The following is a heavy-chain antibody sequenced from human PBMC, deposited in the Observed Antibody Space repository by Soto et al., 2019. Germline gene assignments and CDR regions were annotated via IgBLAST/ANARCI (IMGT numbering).Heavy chain of an antibody. Sequence: GGSLRLSCATSGFTFSKAWVGWVRQAPGKGLEWVGRIMSKTDGGTTDYAAPVKGRFTISRDDSKSTLYLQMNSLKTEDTAFYYCSTDSGMSPYSFDYGGQGTLVNVSS. CDR1: GFTFSKAW. CDR2: IMSKTDGGTT. CDR3: STDSGMSPYSFDY. J-gene: IGHJ4*02. D-gene: IGHD1-26*01. V-gene: IGHV3-15*01.